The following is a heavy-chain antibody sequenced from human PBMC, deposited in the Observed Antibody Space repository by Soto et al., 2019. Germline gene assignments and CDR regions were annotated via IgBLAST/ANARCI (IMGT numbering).Heavy chain of an antibody. Sequence: QVQLVESGGGVVQPGRSLRLSCVGSGFIFSNYGMHWVRQAPGKGLEWVAFISYDGSDILYADSVKGRFTISRDNSKSTLFLHMNRPTAEDTAIYFCAIVRVADSALDHWGQGTLVNFSS. CDR3: AIVRVADSALDH. CDR1: GFIFSNYG. CDR2: ISYDGSDI. D-gene: IGHD3-10*02. V-gene: IGHV3-30*06. J-gene: IGHJ4*02.